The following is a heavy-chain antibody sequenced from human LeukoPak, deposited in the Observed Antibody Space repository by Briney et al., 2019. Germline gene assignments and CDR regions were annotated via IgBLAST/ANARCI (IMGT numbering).Heavy chain of an antibody. Sequence: GGSLRLSCAASGFTFSSYWMHWGRQAPGKGLVWVSRINSDGGSTSYADSVKGRFTISRDNAKNTLYLQVNSLRAEDTALYYCARGLTAVAVDYWGQGTLVTVSS. D-gene: IGHD6-19*01. V-gene: IGHV3-74*01. CDR3: ARGLTAVAVDY. J-gene: IGHJ4*02. CDR2: INSDGGST. CDR1: GFTFSSYW.